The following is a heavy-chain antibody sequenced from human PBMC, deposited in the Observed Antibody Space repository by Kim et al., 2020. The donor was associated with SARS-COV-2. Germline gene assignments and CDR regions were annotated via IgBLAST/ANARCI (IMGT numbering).Heavy chain of an antibody. J-gene: IGHJ4*02. Sequence: GGSLRLSCAASRFTFSGYWMHWVRQAPGEGLVWVSDINIDGSTTDYADSVNGRFIISRDNAKSTLYLQMNSLRAEDTAVYHCVRGGSGWYGVDYWGQGTLVTVSS. D-gene: IGHD6-19*01. CDR2: INIDGSTT. V-gene: IGHV3-74*01. CDR1: RFTFSGYW. CDR3: VRGGSGWYGVDY.